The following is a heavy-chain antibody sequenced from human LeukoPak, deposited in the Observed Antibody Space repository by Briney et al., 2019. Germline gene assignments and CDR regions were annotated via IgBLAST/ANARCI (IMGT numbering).Heavy chain of an antibody. Sequence: GGSLRLSCAASGFTFSWYWMGWVRQAPGKGLEWVANMKPDESEKYYVDSVKGRFTISRDNAKSSLYLQMNSLRAEDTAVYYCARDKVVPAAIGHYWGQGTLVTVSS. CDR3: ARDKVVPAAIGHY. J-gene: IGHJ4*02. CDR1: GFTFSWYW. D-gene: IGHD2-2*01. V-gene: IGHV3-7*01. CDR2: MKPDESEK.